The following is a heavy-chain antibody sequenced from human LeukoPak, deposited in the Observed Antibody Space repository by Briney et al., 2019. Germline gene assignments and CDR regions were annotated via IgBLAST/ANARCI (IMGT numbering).Heavy chain of an antibody. V-gene: IGHV3-23*01. CDR3: AKGVNYFVLEY. J-gene: IGHJ4*02. CDR2: ISPSGGIT. Sequence: GGSLRLSCAASGFTFNTYAMSWVRQAPGKGLEWVSAISPSGGITYYEDSVKGRFTISRDNSKNTLYLQMNSLRAEDTAVYYCAKGVNYFVLEYWGQGTLVTVSS. D-gene: IGHD3-10*02. CDR1: GFTFNTYA.